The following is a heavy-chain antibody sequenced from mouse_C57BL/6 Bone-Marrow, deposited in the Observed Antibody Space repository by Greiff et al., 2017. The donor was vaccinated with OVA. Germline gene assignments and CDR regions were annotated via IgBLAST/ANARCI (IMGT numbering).Heavy chain of an antibody. D-gene: IGHD2-1*01. Sequence: QVQLQQSGAELARPGASVKMSCKASGYTFTSYTMHWVKQRPGQGLEWIGYINPSSGYTKYNQKFKDKATLTADKSSSTAYMQLSSLTSEDSAVYDCARPYGNSYYYAMDYWGQGTSVTVSS. CDR2: INPSSGYT. V-gene: IGHV1-4*01. CDR1: GYTFTSYT. CDR3: ARPYGNSYYYAMDY. J-gene: IGHJ4*01.